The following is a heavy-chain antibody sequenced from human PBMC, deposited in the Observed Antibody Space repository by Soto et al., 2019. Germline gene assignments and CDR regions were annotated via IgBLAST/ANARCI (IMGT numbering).Heavy chain of an antibody. CDR2: SSGSGGST. CDR1: GFTFSSYA. V-gene: IGHV3-23*01. CDR3: AKDPELRPFWSTYYFDY. Sequence: EVQLLESGGGLVQPGGSLRLSCAASGFTFSSYAMSWVRQAPGKGLEWVSASSGSGGSTYYADSVKGRFTISRDNSKNTLYLQMNSLRAEDTAVYYCAKDPELRPFWSTYYFDYWGQGTLVTVSS. D-gene: IGHD3-3*01. J-gene: IGHJ4*02.